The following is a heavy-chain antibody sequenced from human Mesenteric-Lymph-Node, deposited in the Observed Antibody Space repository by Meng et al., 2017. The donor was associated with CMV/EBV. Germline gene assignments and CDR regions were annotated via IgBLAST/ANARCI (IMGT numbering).Heavy chain of an antibody. V-gene: IGHV3-11*04. CDR2: ISSLGTTI. D-gene: IGHD2/OR15-2a*01. Sequence: LSCAASGFTFNKYFMSWIRQAPGKGLEWISYISSLGTTIYYADSLKGRFTISRDNSRNSLYLQLNSLRAEDTAVYYCARVSITWYYDFWGQGTLVTVSS. CDR1: GFTFNKYF. J-gene: IGHJ4*02. CDR3: ARVSITWYYDF.